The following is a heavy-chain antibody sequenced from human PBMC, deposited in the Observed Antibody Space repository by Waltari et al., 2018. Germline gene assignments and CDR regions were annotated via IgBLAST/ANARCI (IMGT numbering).Heavy chain of an antibody. CDR3: ARDYCDRTNCHGMDV. J-gene: IGHJ6*02. CDR1: DFTSRHSA. D-gene: IGHD3-22*01. V-gene: IGHV3-30*04. CDR2: ISYNERNI. Sequence: AQLVESGGGVVQPGSSLRPPCAASDFTSRHSARHWVRQAPGKGLEWVAVISYNERNIYYVDSVKGRFIISRDNSRKMLYLQMNSLRTEDTAVYYCARDYCDRTNCHGMDVWGQGTTVTVSS.